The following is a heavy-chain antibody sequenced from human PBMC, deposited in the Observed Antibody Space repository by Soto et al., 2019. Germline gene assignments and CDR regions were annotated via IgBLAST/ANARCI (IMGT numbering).Heavy chain of an antibody. J-gene: IGHJ4*02. CDR3: ATSRSSGYYYFDY. CDR2: ISYDGSNK. Sequence: GGSLRLSCAASGFTFSSYAMHWVRKAPGKGLEWVAVISYDGSNKYYADSVKGRFTISRDNSKNTLYLQMNSLRAEDTAVYYCATSRSSGYYYFDYWGQGTLVTVSS. CDR1: GFTFSSYA. V-gene: IGHV3-30-3*01. D-gene: IGHD3-22*01.